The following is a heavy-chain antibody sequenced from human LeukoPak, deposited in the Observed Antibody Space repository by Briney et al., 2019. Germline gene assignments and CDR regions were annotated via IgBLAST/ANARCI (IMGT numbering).Heavy chain of an antibody. CDR2: INHSGST. CDR1: GGSFSGYY. J-gene: IGHJ4*02. CDR3: ARGDDNVWGSYRRPSYFDY. D-gene: IGHD3-16*02. Sequence: SETLSLTCAVYGGSFSGYYWSWIRQPPGKGLEWIGEINHSGSTNYNPSLKSRVTISVDTSKNQFSLKLSSVTAADTAVYYCARGDDNVWGSYRRPSYFDYWGQGTLVTVSS. V-gene: IGHV4-34*01.